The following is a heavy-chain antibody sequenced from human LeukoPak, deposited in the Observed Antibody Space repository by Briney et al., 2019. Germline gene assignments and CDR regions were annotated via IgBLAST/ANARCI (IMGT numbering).Heavy chain of an antibody. J-gene: IGHJ5*02. CDR2: INTYNGNT. Sequence: ASVKVSCKASGYTFTSYGISWVRQAPGQGLEWMGWINTYNGNTNSAQKLQGRVTMTTATSTSTAYMGLRSLRSDDTAVYYCARVTWAYYDSSGYLSAWAQGTLVTVSS. CDR1: GYTFTSYG. V-gene: IGHV1-18*01. D-gene: IGHD3-22*01. CDR3: ARVTWAYYDSSGYLSA.